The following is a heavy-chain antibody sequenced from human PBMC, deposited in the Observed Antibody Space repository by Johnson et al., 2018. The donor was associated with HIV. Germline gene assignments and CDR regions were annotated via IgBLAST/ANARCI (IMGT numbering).Heavy chain of an antibody. CDR1: GFTFSNAW. CDR3: TTARNRLWSSSGWTGFWAFDI. J-gene: IGHJ3*02. D-gene: IGHD6-19*01. Sequence: VQLVESGGGLIQPGGSLRLSCTASGFTFSNAWMSWVRHAPGKGLEWVGRVKSKTDGGTTDYATPVKGRFAISRDDSKNTLYLQMNSLKTEDTAVYYCTTARNRLWSSSGWTGFWAFDIW. V-gene: IGHV3-15*01. CDR2: VKSKTDGGTT.